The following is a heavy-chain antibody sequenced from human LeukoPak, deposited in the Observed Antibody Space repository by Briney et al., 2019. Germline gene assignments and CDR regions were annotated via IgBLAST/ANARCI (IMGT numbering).Heavy chain of an antibody. CDR2: ISSSGSTI. Sequence: PGGSLRLSCAASGFTFSSYEMNWVRQAPGKGLEWASYISSSGSTIYYADSVKGRFTISRDNAKNSLYLQMNSLRAEDTAVYYCAASIPFSNSYYYYYYMDVWGKGTTVTVSS. D-gene: IGHD2/OR15-2a*01. CDR1: GFTFSSYE. J-gene: IGHJ6*03. CDR3: AASIPFSNSYYYYYYMDV. V-gene: IGHV3-48*03.